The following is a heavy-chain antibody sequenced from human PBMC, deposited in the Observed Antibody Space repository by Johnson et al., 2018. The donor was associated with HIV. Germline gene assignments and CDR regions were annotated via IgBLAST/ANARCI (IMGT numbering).Heavy chain of an antibody. CDR1: VFTFDDYA. CDR2: ISWNSGSI. CDR3: TSDRRGSSGAFDI. J-gene: IGHJ3*02. D-gene: IGHD1-26*01. Sequence: VQLVESGGGLVQPGGSRRLSCAASVFTFDDYAMHWVRQAPGKGLEWVSGISWNSGSIAYADSVKGRFTISRDNAKNSLYLQMNSLRAEDTALYYCTSDRRGSSGAFDITGQGTMVTVSS. V-gene: IGHV3-9*01.